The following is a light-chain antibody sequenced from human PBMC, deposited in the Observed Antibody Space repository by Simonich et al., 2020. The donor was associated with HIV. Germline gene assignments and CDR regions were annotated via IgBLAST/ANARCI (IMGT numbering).Light chain of an antibody. CDR2: KAY. V-gene: IGKV1-5*03. CDR3: QQYSNYSWT. CDR1: QRIHSW. J-gene: IGKJ1*01. Sequence: DIQMTQSPSTLSASVGDSVTITCRASQRIHSWLAWYQQKPGKAPILLMYKAYTLESGVPSRFSGSGSGTEFTLTISSLQPDDFATYYCQQYSNYSWTFGQGTRVEMK.